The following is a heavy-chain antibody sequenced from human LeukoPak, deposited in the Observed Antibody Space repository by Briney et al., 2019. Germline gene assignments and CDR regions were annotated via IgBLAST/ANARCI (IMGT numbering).Heavy chain of an antibody. CDR1: GGSISSYY. J-gene: IGHJ4*02. D-gene: IGHD6-13*01. Sequence: SETLSLTCTISGGSISSYYWSWIRQPAGKGLEWIGRISTSGSTNYNPSFKSRVTMSVDTSKNKFSLKLSSVTAADTAVYFCARTIAAAGTSYFDYWGQGTLVTVST. CDR3: ARTIAAAGTSYFDY. CDR2: ISTSGST. V-gene: IGHV4-4*07.